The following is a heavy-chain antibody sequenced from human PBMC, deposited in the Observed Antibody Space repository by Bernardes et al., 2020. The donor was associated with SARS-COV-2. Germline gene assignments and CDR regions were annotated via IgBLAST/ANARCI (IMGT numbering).Heavy chain of an antibody. CDR2: IYYSGST. CDR1: GGSISSGGYY. CDR3: ARAPITMIVVVQAFDI. J-gene: IGHJ3*02. Sequence: SETLSLTCTVSGGSISSGGYYWSWIRQHPGKGLEWIGYIYYSGSTYYNPSLKSRVTISVDTSKNQFSLKLSSVTAADTAVYYCARAPITMIVVVQAFDIWGQGTMVTGSS. V-gene: IGHV4-31*03. D-gene: IGHD3-22*01.